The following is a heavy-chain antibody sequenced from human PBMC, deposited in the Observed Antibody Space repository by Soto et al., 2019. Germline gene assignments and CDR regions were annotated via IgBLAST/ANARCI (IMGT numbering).Heavy chain of an antibody. CDR1: GFTVSSNY. Sequence: GGSLRLSCAASGFTVSSNYMSWVRQAPGKGLEWVSVIYSGGSTYYADSVKGRFTISRDNSKNTLYLQMNSLRAEDTAVYYCAKVLEGYIVKEPAASYYYMDVWGKGTTVTVSS. D-gene: IGHD2-2*01. V-gene: IGHV3-66*01. CDR3: AKVLEGYIVKEPAASYYYMDV. J-gene: IGHJ6*03. CDR2: IYSGGST.